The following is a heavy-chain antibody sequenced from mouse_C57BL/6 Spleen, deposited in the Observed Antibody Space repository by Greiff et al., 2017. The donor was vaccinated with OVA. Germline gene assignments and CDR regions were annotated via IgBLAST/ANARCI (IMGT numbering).Heavy chain of an antibody. V-gene: IGHV1-82*01. J-gene: IGHJ2*01. CDR2: IYPGDGDT. D-gene: IGHD2-4*01. CDR3: ARSGYDYDREYYFDY. CDR1: GYAFSSSW. Sequence: VQVVESGPELVKPGASVKISCKASGYAFSSSWMNWVKQRPGKGLEWIGRIYPGDGDTNYNGKFKGKATLTADKSSSTAYMQLSSLTSEDSAVYVCARSGYDYDREYYFDYWGQGTTLTVSS.